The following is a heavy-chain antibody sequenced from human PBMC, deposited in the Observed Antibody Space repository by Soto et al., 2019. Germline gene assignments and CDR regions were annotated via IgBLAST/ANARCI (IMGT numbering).Heavy chain of an antibody. CDR1: VDSISPFY. CDR2: IYFSGST. V-gene: IGHV4-59*01. D-gene: IGHD1-1*01. Sequence: QVQLQESGPGLVKPSQTLSLTCSVSVDSISPFYWSWIRQTPGKGLEWIGNIYFSGSTNYNPSLKRRVTISVDTSKNQFSLKLGSVTASDTAVYYCARERERFDPWGPGTLVTVSS. J-gene: IGHJ5*02. CDR3: ARERERFDP.